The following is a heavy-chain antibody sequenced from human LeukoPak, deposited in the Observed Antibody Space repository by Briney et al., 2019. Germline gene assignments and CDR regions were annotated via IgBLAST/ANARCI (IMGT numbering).Heavy chain of an antibody. Sequence: ASVKVSCKASGYTFTDYYMHWVRQAPGQGLEWMGWIDPNSGDTNYAQNFQGRVTMTRDTSTSTAYMELSRLRSDDTAVYYRARDPRDGYNCPFDFWGQGTLVTVSS. D-gene: IGHD5-24*01. CDR3: ARDPRDGYNCPFDF. V-gene: IGHV1-2*02. CDR2: IDPNSGDT. CDR1: GYTFTDYY. J-gene: IGHJ4*02.